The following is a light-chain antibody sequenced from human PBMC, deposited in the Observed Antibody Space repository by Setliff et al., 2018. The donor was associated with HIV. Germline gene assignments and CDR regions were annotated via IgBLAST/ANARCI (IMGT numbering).Light chain of an antibody. Sequence: QSVLTQPASVSGSPGQSITIYCTGTSSDVGGYNYVSWYQHFPGRTPKLIIYDVRNRPPGVSSRFSGSKSGNTASLTISGLRAEDEADYYCSSYRSGNIGVFGGGTKVTVL. CDR1: SSDVGGYNY. V-gene: IGLV2-14*03. CDR3: SSYRSGNIGV. J-gene: IGLJ1*01. CDR2: DVR.